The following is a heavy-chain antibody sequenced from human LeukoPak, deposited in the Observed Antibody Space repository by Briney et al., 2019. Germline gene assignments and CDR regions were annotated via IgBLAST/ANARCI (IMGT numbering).Heavy chain of an antibody. CDR2: ITGSSDYI. CDR1: GFTFSSYA. D-gene: IGHD7-27*01. Sequence: GGSLRLSCAASGFTFSSYAMNWVHQAPGKGLEWVSCITGSSDYIEYAESVKGRFTISRDNATNSLCLGMNRLKATDTAVYYCARVAANWGDAFDSWGEGTMVTVSS. CDR3: ARVAANWGDAFDS. J-gene: IGHJ3*02. V-gene: IGHV3-21*01.